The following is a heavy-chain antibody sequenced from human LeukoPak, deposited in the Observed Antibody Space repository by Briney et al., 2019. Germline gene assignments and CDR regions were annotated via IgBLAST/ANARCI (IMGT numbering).Heavy chain of an antibody. V-gene: IGHV3-23*01. CDR2: ISGSGGST. CDR3: AIGPDILTGYSTLHGMDV. J-gene: IGHJ6*02. Sequence: GGSLRLSCAASGFTFSSYAMSWVRQAPGKGLEWVSAISGSGGSTYYADSVKGRFTISRDNSKNTLYLQMNSLRAEDTAVYYCAIGPDILTGYSTLHGMDVWGQGTTVTVSS. CDR1: GFTFSSYA. D-gene: IGHD3-9*01.